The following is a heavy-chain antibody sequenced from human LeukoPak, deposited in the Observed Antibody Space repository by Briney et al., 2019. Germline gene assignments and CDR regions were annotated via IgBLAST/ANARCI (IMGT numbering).Heavy chain of an antibody. J-gene: IGHJ4*02. V-gene: IGHV4-39*07. D-gene: IGHD3-10*01. CDR2: IYYSGST. CDR1: GGSISSSSYY. Sequence: PSETLSLTCTVSGGSISSSSYYWGWIRQPPGKGLEWIGSIYYSGSTYYNPSLKSRVTISVDTSKNQFSLKLSSVTAADTAVYYCARGRITMVRGVLWGQGTLVTVSS. CDR3: ARGRITMVRGVL.